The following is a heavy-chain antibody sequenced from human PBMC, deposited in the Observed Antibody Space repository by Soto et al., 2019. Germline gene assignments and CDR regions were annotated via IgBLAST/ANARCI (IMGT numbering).Heavy chain of an antibody. V-gene: IGHV4-30-4*01. CDR1: GGSISSGDYY. Sequence: PSETLSLTCTVSGGSISSGDYYWSWIRQPPGKGLEWIGYIYYSGSTYYNPSLKSRVTISVDTSKNQFSLKLSSVTAADTAVYYCARDLLDCSSTSCSNYYGMDVWGQGTTVTVSS. CDR3: ARDLLDCSSTSCSNYYGMDV. J-gene: IGHJ6*02. CDR2: IYYSGST. D-gene: IGHD2-2*01.